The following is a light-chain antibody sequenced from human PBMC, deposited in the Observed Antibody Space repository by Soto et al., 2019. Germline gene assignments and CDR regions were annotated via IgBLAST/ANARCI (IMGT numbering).Light chain of an antibody. Sequence: EGVLPQSPSTLSLSPGDTATLSCGASQSVSSSLAWYQQKPGQAPRLLIYDASSRATGIPARFSGSGSGTDFTLTISSLEPEDFAVYYCHHRGNGITFGQGTRLEIK. CDR2: DAS. V-gene: IGKV3-11*01. CDR3: HHRGNGIT. CDR1: QSVSSS. J-gene: IGKJ5*01.